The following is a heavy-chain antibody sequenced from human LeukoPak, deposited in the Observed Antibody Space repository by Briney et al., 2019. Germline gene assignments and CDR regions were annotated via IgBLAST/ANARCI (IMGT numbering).Heavy chain of an antibody. V-gene: IGHV4-39*01. J-gene: IGHJ4*02. CDR1: GGSISVYTAYY. D-gene: IGHD5-18*01. Sequence: SETLSLTCTVSGGSISVYTAYYWGWIRQPPGKGLEWIGGIFSSGITYYNPSLKSRVTISVDTSMNQFSLKLSSVTAADTAVYFCARSRGYSYAQDYWGQGTLVTVSS. CDR3: ARSRGYSYAQDY. CDR2: IFSSGIT.